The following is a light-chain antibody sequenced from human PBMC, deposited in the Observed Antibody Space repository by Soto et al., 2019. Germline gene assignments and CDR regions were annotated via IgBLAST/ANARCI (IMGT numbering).Light chain of an antibody. V-gene: IGLV6-57*04. CDR1: SGSIASNY. CDR3: QSYDSSTNGV. J-gene: IGLJ2*01. Sequence: NFMLTQPHSVSESPGKTVTISCTRSSGSIASNYVQWYQQRPGSAPTTVIYEDNQRPSGVPDRFSGSIDSSSNSASLTISGLKTEDEADYYCQSYDSSTNGVFGGGTQLTVL. CDR2: EDN.